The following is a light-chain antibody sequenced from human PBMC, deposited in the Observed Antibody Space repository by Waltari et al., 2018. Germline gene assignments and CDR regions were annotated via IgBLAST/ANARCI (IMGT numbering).Light chain of an antibody. CDR2: EVI. V-gene: IGLV2-23*02. CDR1: TSDVGNYDL. J-gene: IGLJ1*01. CDR3: CSYAGRGTYV. Sequence: QSALTQPASVSGTLGQSITISCTGTTSDVGNYDLVSWYQQHPGKAPKLLICEVIKWPSGVSSRFSGSKSGNTASLTISGLQAEDEADYYCCSYAGRGTYVFGSGTKVTVL.